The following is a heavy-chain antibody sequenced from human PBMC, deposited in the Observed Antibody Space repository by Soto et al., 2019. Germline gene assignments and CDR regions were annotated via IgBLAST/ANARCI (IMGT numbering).Heavy chain of an antibody. CDR3: ARERYSSGWPFDY. Sequence: QVQRVQSGAEVKKPGASVKVSCKASGYTFTSYGISWVRQAPGQGLEWMGWISAYNDNTNYAQNLQGRLTMTTDTSTNTAYMELRSLISDDTAVYYCARERYSSGWPFDYWGQGTLVTVSS. D-gene: IGHD6-19*01. V-gene: IGHV1-18*04. CDR2: ISAYNDNT. J-gene: IGHJ4*02. CDR1: GYTFTSYG.